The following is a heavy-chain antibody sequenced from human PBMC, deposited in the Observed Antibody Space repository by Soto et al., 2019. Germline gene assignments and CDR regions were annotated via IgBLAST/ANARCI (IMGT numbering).Heavy chain of an antibody. D-gene: IGHD3-10*01. CDR2: IYPGDSDT. V-gene: IGHV5-51*01. CDR3: ARNDYGSGSYYIFGGSGASHYGMDV. Sequence: GESLKISWKGSGYSFTSYWIGWVRQMPGKGLEWMGIIYPGDSDTRYSPAFQGEVTISADKSISTAYLQWSSLKASDTAMYYCARNDYGSGSYYIFGGSGASHYGMDVWGQGTTVTVSS. CDR1: GYSFTSYW. J-gene: IGHJ6*02.